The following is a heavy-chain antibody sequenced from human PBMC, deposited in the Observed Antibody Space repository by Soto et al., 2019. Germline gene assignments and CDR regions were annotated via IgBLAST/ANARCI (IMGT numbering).Heavy chain of an antibody. J-gene: IGHJ3*01. D-gene: IGHD6-19*01. CDR2: INPGANSV. Sequence: QVQLVQSGAEVRRPGASVKISCQAVGYSFGSFYLHWVRQAPGQGREWLGLINPGANSVSHPQKFRGRVTVTSDSSTSTVYLDLSSLSSDDTAVYFCARGMWLHPRAAFDLWGQGTMVTVSS. CDR1: GYSFGSFY. V-gene: IGHV1-46*01. CDR3: ARGMWLHPRAAFDL.